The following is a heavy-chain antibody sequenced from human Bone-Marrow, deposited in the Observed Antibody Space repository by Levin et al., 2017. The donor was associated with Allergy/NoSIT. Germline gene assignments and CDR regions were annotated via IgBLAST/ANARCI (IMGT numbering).Heavy chain of an antibody. CDR1: GFTFSLYA. Sequence: GGSLRLSCAASGFTFSLYAMHWVRQAPGKGLDWVAVIAKDGSDKYYADSVEGRFTISRDNSKNTLYLQMDYLRPEDTAVYYCARVFISQWAYFDNWGQGTLVTVTS. J-gene: IGHJ4*02. CDR2: IAKDGSDK. D-gene: IGHD1-26*01. V-gene: IGHV3-30-3*01. CDR3: ARVFISQWAYFDN.